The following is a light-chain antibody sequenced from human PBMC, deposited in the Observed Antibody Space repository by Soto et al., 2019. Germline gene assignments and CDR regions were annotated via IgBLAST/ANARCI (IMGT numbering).Light chain of an antibody. V-gene: IGKV3D-15*01. J-gene: IGKJ5*01. CDR3: QQYNNWPPIT. Sequence: DIVLTQSPDTLSLSPGESATLSCRASQSVSSKLAWYQQKPGQAPRLLIYGASTRATGIPARFSGSGSETDFTLSISSLQSEDSAVYYCQQYNNWPPITFGQGTRLEIK. CDR2: GAS. CDR1: QSVSSK.